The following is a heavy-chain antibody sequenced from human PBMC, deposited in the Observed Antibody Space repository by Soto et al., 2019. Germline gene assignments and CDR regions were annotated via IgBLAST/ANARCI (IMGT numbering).Heavy chain of an antibody. D-gene: IGHD2-15*01. J-gene: IGHJ4*02. Sequence: HPGGSLRLSCTASGFIFDSYAMSWVRQAPGKGLECISTISGSGHNTYYADSVKGRFTISRDSSKDTVYLQMNNLRADDTARYYCAKRATTVPTPGNYFDCWGQGTLVTVSS. CDR3: AKRATTVPTPGNYFDC. CDR2: ISGSGHNT. CDR1: GFIFDSYA. V-gene: IGHV3-23*01.